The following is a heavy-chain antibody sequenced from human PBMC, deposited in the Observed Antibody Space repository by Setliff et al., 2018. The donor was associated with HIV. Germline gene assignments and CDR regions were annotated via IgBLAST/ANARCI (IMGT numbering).Heavy chain of an antibody. V-gene: IGHV4-39*07. CDR3: ARVFVDTAVLRVLEYYFDS. D-gene: IGHD5-18*01. Sequence: SETLSLTCTVSGGSISSSSYYWGWVRQPPGKGLEWIGSMYYSGSTFYTPSLKSRITISLDTSKNQFSLRMRSVTAADTAVYYCARVFVDTAVLRVLEYYFDSWGRGTLVTVSS. CDR2: MYYSGST. CDR1: GGSISSSSYY. J-gene: IGHJ4*02.